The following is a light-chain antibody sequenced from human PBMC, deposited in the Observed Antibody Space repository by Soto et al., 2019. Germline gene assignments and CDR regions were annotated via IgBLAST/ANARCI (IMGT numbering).Light chain of an antibody. CDR3: QQYGSSPYT. CDR2: GAS. Sequence: EIVLTQSPGTLSLSPGERATLSCRASQSGSSTYLAWYQQKPGQAPRLLIYGASSRATGIPDTFSGSGSGTDFTLTISRLEPEDFAVYYCQQYGSSPYTFGQGTKLEIK. V-gene: IGKV3-20*01. J-gene: IGKJ2*01. CDR1: QSGSSTY.